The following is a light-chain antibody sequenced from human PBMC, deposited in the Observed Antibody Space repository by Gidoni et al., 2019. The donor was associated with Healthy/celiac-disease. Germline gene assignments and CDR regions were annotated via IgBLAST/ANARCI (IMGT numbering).Light chain of an antibody. Sequence: ELVLTQSPGTLSLSPGERATLSCSASQSVSSSYLAWYQQKPGQAPRLLIYCASSRATGIPDRFSGSGSGTDFTLTISRLEPEDFAVYYCQQYGSSPPITFGQGTRLEIK. J-gene: IGKJ5*01. CDR2: CAS. V-gene: IGKV3-20*01. CDR1: QSVSSSY. CDR3: QQYGSSPPIT.